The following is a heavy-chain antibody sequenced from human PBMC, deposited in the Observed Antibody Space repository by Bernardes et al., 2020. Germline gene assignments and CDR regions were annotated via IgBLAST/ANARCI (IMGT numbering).Heavy chain of an antibody. CDR1: GFTFSTYS. CDR3: AREYSSSSGRAFDY. CDR2: ISSSGTTI. J-gene: IGHJ4*02. Sequence: GSLRLSCAASGFTFSTYSMNWVRQAPGKGLEWVSYISSSGTTIYYADSVKGRFTISRDNAKNSLSLQMSSLRDEDTAVYYCAREYSSSSGRAFDYWGQGTLVTVSS. D-gene: IGHD6-6*01. V-gene: IGHV3-48*02.